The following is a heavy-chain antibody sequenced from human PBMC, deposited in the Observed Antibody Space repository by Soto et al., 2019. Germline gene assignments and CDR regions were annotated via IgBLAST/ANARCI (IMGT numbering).Heavy chain of an antibody. CDR2: INAGNGNT. Sequence: QVQLVQSGAEVKKPGASVKVSCKASGYTFTSYAMHWVRQAPGQRLEWMGWINAGNGNTKYSQKIRGRVTITRDTSASTAYMELSSLRSEDTAVYYCARDQWVTLNGMDVWGQGTTVTVSS. J-gene: IGHJ6*02. V-gene: IGHV1-3*01. CDR3: ARDQWVTLNGMDV. D-gene: IGHD1-26*01. CDR1: GYTFTSYA.